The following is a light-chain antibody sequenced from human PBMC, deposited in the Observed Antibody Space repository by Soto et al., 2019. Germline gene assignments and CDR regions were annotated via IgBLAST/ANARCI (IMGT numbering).Light chain of an antibody. CDR2: MGS. CDR1: QSLLHSNGYNY. V-gene: IGKV2-28*01. J-gene: IGKJ1*01. CDR3: MQALQTWT. Sequence: DIVMTQSPLSLPVTPGEPASISCRSSQSLLHSNGYNYLDWYLQKPGQSPQLLIYMGSNRAPGVPDRFSGSGSGTYFTLKISRVEAEDVGVYYCMQALQTWTFGQGTKGEIK.